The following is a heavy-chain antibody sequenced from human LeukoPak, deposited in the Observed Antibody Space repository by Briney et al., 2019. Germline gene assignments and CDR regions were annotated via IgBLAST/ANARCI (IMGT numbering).Heavy chain of an antibody. CDR3: ARYIVSYPHDAFDI. CDR2: IHYSGST. J-gene: IGHJ3*02. D-gene: IGHD1-26*01. V-gene: IGHV4-59*01. Sequence: KPSETLSLTCTVSGGSITNYYWSWIRQPPGKGLEWIGYIHYSGSTKYKSSLKSRVTISVDTSKNQFSLKLSSVTAADTAFYYCARYIVSYPHDAFDIWGQGTMVTVSS. CDR1: GGSITNYY.